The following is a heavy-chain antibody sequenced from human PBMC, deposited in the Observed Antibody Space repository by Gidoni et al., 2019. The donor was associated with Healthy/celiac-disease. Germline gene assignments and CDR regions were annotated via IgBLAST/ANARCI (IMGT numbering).Heavy chain of an antibody. D-gene: IGHD4-17*01. Sequence: EVQLVESGGGLVQPGGSLRLSCAASGFTFSSYSMNWVRQAPGQGLEWVSYISSSSSTIYYADSVKGRFTISRDNAKNSLYLQMNSLRAEDTAVYYCARDPDFDYGDYSPFDYWGQGTLVTVSS. CDR1: GFTFSSYS. CDR3: ARDPDFDYGDYSPFDY. V-gene: IGHV3-48*01. J-gene: IGHJ4*02. CDR2: ISSSSSTI.